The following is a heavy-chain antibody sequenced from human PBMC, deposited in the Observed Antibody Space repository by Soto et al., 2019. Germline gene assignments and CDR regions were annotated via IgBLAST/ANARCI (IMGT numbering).Heavy chain of an antibody. D-gene: IGHD6-19*01. J-gene: IGHJ4*02. CDR1: GFTFTSSS. CDR3: AAVTIAVAGRDDY. Sequence: SVKVSCKASGFTFTSSSVQWVRQARGQRLEWIGWIVVGSGNTNYAQKFQERVTITRDMSTSTAYMELSSLRSEDTAVYYCAAVTIAVAGRDDYWGQGTLVTVSS. CDR2: IVVGSGNT. V-gene: IGHV1-58*01.